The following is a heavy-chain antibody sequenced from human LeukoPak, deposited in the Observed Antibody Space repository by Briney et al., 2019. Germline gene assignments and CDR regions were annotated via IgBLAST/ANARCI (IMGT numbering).Heavy chain of an antibody. V-gene: IGHV3-21*01. CDR1: GFTFSSYS. D-gene: IGHD3-10*01. J-gene: IGHJ4*02. Sequence: GGSLRLPCAASGFTFSSYSMNWVRQAPGKGLEWVSSISSSSSYIYYADSVKGRFTISRDNAKNSLYLQMNSLRAEGTAVYYCARSPPVRGVIPFDYWGQGTLVTVSS. CDR3: ARSPPVRGVIPFDY. CDR2: ISSSSSYI.